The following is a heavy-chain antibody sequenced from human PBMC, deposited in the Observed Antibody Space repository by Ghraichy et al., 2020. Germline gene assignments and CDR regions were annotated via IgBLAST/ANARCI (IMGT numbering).Heavy chain of an antibody. D-gene: IGHD3/OR15-3a*01. CDR1: GFTFRTYA. CDR2: ITDNGGTT. V-gene: IGHV3-23*01. Sequence: GGSLRLSCVASGFTFRTYAMSWVRQAPGKGLEWVSAITDNGGTTYDVESVKGRFTISRDNSKNTLFLQMNSLRGEDTAVYYCAKFARDWPNEYLQHWGQGALVTVSS. J-gene: IGHJ1*01. CDR3: AKFARDWPNEYLQH.